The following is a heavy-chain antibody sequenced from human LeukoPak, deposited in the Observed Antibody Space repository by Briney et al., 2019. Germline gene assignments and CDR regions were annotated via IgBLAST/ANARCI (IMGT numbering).Heavy chain of an antibody. CDR1: GYIYTNYG. J-gene: IGHJ6*02. V-gene: IGHV1-18*01. Sequence: GASVKVSCKASGYIYTNYGISWVRQAPGQGLEWMGWISAYNGNTNYVQKFQGRVTMTTDTSTTTAYMELRSLRSDDTAVYYCARDLDIAVVPVVSRHYGLDVWGQGTTVTVSS. CDR2: ISAYNGNT. CDR3: ARDLDIAVVPVVSRHYGLDV. D-gene: IGHD2-2*01.